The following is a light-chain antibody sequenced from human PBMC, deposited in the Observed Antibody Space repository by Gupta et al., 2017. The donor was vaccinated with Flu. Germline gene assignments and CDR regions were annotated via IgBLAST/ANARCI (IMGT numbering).Light chain of an antibody. CDR2: HDA. CDR3: QAWDSGVGV. V-gene: IGLV3-1*01. J-gene: IGLJ3*02. CDR1: KLGDKD. Sequence: SSVPIPPPSVSVFPGQTATTTCSGNKLGDKDASWYQQKAGQPPILIHYHDAKRPSGIPGRFSGSNSGNTATLTVSETQVVDEADYYCQAWDSGVGVFGGGTKLTVL.